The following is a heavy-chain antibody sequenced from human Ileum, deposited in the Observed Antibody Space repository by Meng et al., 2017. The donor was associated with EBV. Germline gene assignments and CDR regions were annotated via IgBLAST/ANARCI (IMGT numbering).Heavy chain of an antibody. V-gene: IGHV1-2*02. D-gene: IGHD2-8*01. CDR1: GYTFTGYY. J-gene: IGHJ4*02. CDR3: ARDLTNEASSDS. CDR2: FNPNTGDT. Sequence: VALGRGGAGVKKAGAAVRVPCKASGYTFTGYYIHWVRQGPGQGLEWMAWFNPNTGDTNYAQNFQGRVTVTGDTSISTVYMDLNRLTSDDTAVYYCARDLTNEASSDSWGQGTLVTVSS.